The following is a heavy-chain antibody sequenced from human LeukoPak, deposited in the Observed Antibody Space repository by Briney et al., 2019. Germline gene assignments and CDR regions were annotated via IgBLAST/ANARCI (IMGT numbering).Heavy chain of an antibody. CDR3: ARDDPPTTVVTQYGMDV. CDR2: INPNSGGT. Sequence: ASAKVSCKASGYTFTGYYMHWVRQAPGQGLEWMGWINPNSGGTNYAQKFQGRVTMTRDTSISTAYMELSRLRSDDTAVYYCARDDPPTTVVTQYGMDVWGQGTTVTVSS. V-gene: IGHV1-2*02. CDR1: GYTFTGYY. D-gene: IGHD4-17*01. J-gene: IGHJ6*02.